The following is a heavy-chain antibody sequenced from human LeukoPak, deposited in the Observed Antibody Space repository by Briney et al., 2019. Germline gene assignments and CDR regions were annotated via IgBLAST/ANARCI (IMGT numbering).Heavy chain of an antibody. CDR3: ARECRYGMDV. Sequence: SETLSLTCAVYGGSFSGYYWSWIRQPPGKGLEWIGEINHSGSTNYNPSLKSRVTIPVDTSKNQFSLKLSSVTAADTAVYYCARECRYGMDVWGQGTTVTVSS. CDR1: GGSFSGYY. V-gene: IGHV4-34*01. J-gene: IGHJ6*02. CDR2: INHSGST.